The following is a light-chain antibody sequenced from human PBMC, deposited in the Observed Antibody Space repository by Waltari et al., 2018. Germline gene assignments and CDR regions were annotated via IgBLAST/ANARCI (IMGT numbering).Light chain of an antibody. CDR1: QNIYRN. Sequence: DIQMTQSPSAFSASVGDRVTIPCRTSQNIYRNLAWYQQELGKAPKLLIHSASSLQSGIPSRFSGSGFGTEFTLTITNFQPEDSASYYCQQYYDNPLTFGGGTKVEIK. V-gene: IGKV1-12*01. CDR3: QQYYDNPLT. CDR2: SAS. J-gene: IGKJ4*01.